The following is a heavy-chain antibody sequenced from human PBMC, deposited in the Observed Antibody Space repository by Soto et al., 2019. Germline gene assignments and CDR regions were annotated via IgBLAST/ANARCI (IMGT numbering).Heavy chain of an antibody. CDR1: GFTFSTYA. J-gene: IGHJ5*01. CDR2: ISGSGGIT. V-gene: IGHV3-23*01. D-gene: IGHD2-2*01. Sequence: GGSLRLSCAASGFTFSTYAMSWVRQAPGKGLEWVSVISGSGGITYHIDSVKGRFTISRDNSESTLYLQMNSLRAEDTAVYYCAKAGYCSGTTCPPDSWGQGTLVTVSS. CDR3: AKAGYCSGTTCPPDS.